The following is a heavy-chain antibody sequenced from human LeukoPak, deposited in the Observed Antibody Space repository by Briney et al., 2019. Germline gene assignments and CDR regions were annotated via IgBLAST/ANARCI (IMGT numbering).Heavy chain of an antibody. CDR2: IYSSESI. CDR3: ARDRSAAYYRDYFDY. D-gene: IGHD3-22*01. J-gene: IGHJ4*02. CDR1: GGSISGYY. V-gene: IGHV4-4*07. Sequence: SETLSLTCSISGGSISGYYWSWIRQPAGKGLEWIGRIYSSESINYSPSLKSRVTMSVETSKNRFYLKLTSVTAADTALYYCARDRSAAYYRDYFDYWGQGVLVTVSS.